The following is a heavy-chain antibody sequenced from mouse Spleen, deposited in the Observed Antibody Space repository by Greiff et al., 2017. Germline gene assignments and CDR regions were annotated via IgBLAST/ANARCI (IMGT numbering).Heavy chain of an antibody. J-gene: IGHJ2*01. D-gene: IGHD2-4*01. Sequence: VMLVESGPGLVQPSQSLSITCTVSGFSLTSYGVHWVRQSPGKGLEWLGVIWSGGSTDYNAAFISRLSISKDNSKSQVFFKMNSLQADDTAIYYCARNINYDYCLDYWGQGTTLTVSS. CDR1: GFSLTSYG. CDR2: IWSGGST. CDR3: ARNINYDYCLDY. V-gene: IGHV2-2*01.